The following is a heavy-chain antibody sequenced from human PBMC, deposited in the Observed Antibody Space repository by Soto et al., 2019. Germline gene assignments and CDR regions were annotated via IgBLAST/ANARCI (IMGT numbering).Heavy chain of an antibody. CDR1: GYTFTSYF. J-gene: IGHJ3*02. V-gene: IGHV1-46*01. CDR3: ARVYRGAFDI. D-gene: IGHD2-2*02. CDR2: FDPSGVAT. Sequence: QVQLMQSGAEVKKPGASVKVSCKASGYTFTSYFIHWVRQAPGQGLEWMGVFDPSGVATNSAQKFQGRLTMTRDTSTSTVYMDLTSLGSDDTALYYCARVYRGAFDIWGQGTLVTVSS.